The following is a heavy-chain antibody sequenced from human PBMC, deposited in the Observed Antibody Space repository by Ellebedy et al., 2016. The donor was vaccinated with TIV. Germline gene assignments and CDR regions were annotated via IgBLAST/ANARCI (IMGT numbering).Heavy chain of an antibody. D-gene: IGHD4-17*01. Sequence: PGGSLRLSCAASGFTFSSYGMHWVRQAPGKGLEWVAVIWYDGSNKYYADSVKGRFTISRDNSKNTLYRQMNSLRVDDTAVYYCAKARRGDYVIFGLDVWGQGTTVPVSS. V-gene: IGHV3-33*06. CDR2: IWYDGSNK. CDR1: GFTFSSYG. CDR3: AKARRGDYVIFGLDV. J-gene: IGHJ6*02.